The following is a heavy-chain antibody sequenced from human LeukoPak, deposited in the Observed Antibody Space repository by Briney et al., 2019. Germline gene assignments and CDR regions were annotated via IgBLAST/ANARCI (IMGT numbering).Heavy chain of an antibody. D-gene: IGHD2-2*01. CDR2: TNPNSGGT. J-gene: IGHJ6*02. V-gene: IGHV1-2*02. Sequence: ASLKVSCKAAGYTFTGYYMHWVRQAPGQGLEWMGWTNPNSGGTNYAQKFQGRVTMTRDTSISTAYMELSRLTSDDTAVYYCARLYQLPNFYYYGMDVWGQGTTVTVSS. CDR3: ARLYQLPNFYYYGMDV. CDR1: GYTFTGYY.